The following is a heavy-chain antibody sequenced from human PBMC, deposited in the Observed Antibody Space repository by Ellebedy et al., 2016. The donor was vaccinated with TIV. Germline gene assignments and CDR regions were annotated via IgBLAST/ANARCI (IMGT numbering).Heavy chain of an antibody. D-gene: IGHD1-1*01. CDR1: GYTFTGYY. CDR2: INPNSGGT. V-gene: IGHV1-2*02. CDR3: ARVRVRGTVWNDVLNY. Sequence: ASVKVSXKASGYTFTGYYMHWVRQAPGQGLEWMGWINPNSGGTNYAQKFQGRVTMTRDTSISTAYMELSRLRSDDTAVYYCARVRVRGTVWNDVLNYWGRGTLVTVSS. J-gene: IGHJ4*02.